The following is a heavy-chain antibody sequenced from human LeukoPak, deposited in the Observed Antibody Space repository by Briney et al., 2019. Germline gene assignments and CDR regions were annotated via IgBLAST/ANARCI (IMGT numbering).Heavy chain of an antibody. V-gene: IGHV3-23*01. CDR1: GFTFSSYA. J-gene: IGHJ4*02. D-gene: IGHD6-6*01. CDR3: AKDRRRFDY. Sequence: PGGSLRLSCAASGFTFSSYAMSWVRQAPGKGLEWVSAISGRGTSTYYADSVKGRFTTSRDNSKNTLYLQMNSLRAGDTAVYYCAKDRRRFDYWGQGTLVTVSS. CDR2: ISGRGTST.